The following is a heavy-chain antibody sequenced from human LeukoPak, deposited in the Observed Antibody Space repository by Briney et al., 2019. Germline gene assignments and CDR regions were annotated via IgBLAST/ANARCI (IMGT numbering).Heavy chain of an antibody. J-gene: IGHJ4*02. CDR3: ARGESTYYDFWSGYQPGI. CDR2: INHSGST. Sequence: SETLSLTCAVYGGSFSGYYWSWIRQPPGKGLEWIGEINHSGSTNYNPSLKSRVTISVDTSKNQFSLKLSSVTAADTAVYYCARGESTYYDFWSGYQPGIWGQGTLVTVSS. CDR1: GGSFSGYY. V-gene: IGHV4-34*01. D-gene: IGHD3-3*01.